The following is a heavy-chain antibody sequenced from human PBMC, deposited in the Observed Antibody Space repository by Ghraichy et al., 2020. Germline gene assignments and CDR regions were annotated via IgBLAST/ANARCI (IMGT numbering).Heavy chain of an antibody. J-gene: IGHJ5*02. CDR2: INVDGSAR. CDR1: W. CDR3: SRGHCDP. V-gene: IGHV3-7*03. Sequence: WVAGFRQAPGKGLEWVATINVDGSARYYVDFAKGRFTISRDSAKNSLFLQMNSLRADDTAVYYCSRGHCDPWGQGTLVTVSS.